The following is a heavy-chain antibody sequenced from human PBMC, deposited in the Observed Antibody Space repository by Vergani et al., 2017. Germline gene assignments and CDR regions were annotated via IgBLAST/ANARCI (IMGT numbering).Heavy chain of an antibody. CDR3: ARGRWMNGMDV. J-gene: IGHJ6*02. CDR2: ISSSGSTI. CDR1: GFTFSSYE. Sequence: EVQLVESGGGLVQPGGSLRLSCAASGFTFSSYEMTWVRQAPGKGLEWVSYISSSGSTIYYADSVKGRFTISRDNAKNSLYLQMNSLRAEDTAVYYCARGRWMNGMDVWGQGTTVTVSS. D-gene: IGHD4-23*01. V-gene: IGHV3-48*03.